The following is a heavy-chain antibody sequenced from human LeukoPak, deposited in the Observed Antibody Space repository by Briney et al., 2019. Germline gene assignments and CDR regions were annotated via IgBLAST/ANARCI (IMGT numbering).Heavy chain of an antibody. Sequence: PGGSLRLSCAASGFTFAGYAMTWVRQAPGKGLEWVSLISGSGGSTYYADVVKGRFTISRDNSKNTLYLQMDSLRAEDTAVYYCAKDCVYYYDSSGPYYFDYWGQGTLVTVSS. CDR3: AKDCVYYYDSSGPYYFDY. CDR2: ISGSGGST. V-gene: IGHV3-23*01. D-gene: IGHD3-22*01. J-gene: IGHJ4*02. CDR1: GFTFAGYA.